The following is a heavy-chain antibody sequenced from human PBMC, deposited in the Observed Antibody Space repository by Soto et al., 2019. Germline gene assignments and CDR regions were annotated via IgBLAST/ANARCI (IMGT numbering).Heavy chain of an antibody. V-gene: IGHV3-30-3*01. D-gene: IGHD3-10*01. CDR3: ARDSKLLIWLGELLFSPTFDY. CDR2: ISYDGSNK. Sequence: PGVSLRLSCSASGFTFSSYAMHWVRQAPGKGLEWVAVISYDGSNKYYADSVKGRFTISRDNSKNTLYLQMNSLRAEDTAVYYCARDSKLLIWLGELLFSPTFDYWGKGTLV. CDR1: GFTFSSYA. J-gene: IGHJ4*02.